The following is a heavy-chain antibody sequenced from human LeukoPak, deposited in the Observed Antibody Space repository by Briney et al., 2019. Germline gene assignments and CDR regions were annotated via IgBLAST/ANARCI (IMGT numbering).Heavy chain of an antibody. CDR1: GFKFSNYG. Sequence: GGSLRLSCAASGFKFSNYGIHWVRQTPGKGLEWVAAIPSDGIKSHYADSVKGRFTISRDNSKSTLYLQMNSLRADDTALYYCAREGHYDILTGYSPLEYYFYYMDVWGKGTTVTVSS. CDR3: AREGHYDILTGYSPLEYYFYYMDV. D-gene: IGHD3-9*01. J-gene: IGHJ6*03. CDR2: IPSDGIKS. V-gene: IGHV3-30*04.